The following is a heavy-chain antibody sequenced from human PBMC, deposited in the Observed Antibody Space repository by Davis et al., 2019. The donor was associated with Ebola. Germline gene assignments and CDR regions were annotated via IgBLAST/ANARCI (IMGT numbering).Heavy chain of an antibody. Sequence: PGGSLRLSCAASGFTFSSYAMSWVRQAPGKGLEWVSCISGSGGSTYYADSVKGRFTISRDNSKNTLYLQMNSLRAEDTAVYYCAKEQSSGSSIAALFDYWGQGTLVTVSS. D-gene: IGHD6-6*01. CDR1: GFTFSSYA. J-gene: IGHJ4*02. V-gene: IGHV3-23*01. CDR2: ISGSGGST. CDR3: AKEQSSGSSIAALFDY.